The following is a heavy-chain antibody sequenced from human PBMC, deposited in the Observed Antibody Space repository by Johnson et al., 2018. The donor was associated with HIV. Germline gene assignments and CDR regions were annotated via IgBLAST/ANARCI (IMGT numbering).Heavy chain of an antibody. D-gene: IGHD6-13*01. V-gene: IGHV3-74*01. CDR2: IKSDGRST. CDR1: GFTFSDHW. Sequence: VQLVESGGGLVQPGGSLRLSCVASGFTFSDHWMYWVRQAPGKGLVWVSRIKSDGRSTNYADSVKGRFTISRDNAKNTFDLQMTSLGVEDTAVYYWAKVGTGYSSSSVGAFDIWGQGTVVTVSS. CDR3: AKVGTGYSSSSVGAFDI. J-gene: IGHJ3*02.